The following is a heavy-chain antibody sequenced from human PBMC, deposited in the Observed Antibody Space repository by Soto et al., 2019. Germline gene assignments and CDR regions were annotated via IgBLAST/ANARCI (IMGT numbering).Heavy chain of an antibody. CDR1: GCSISCSNW. D-gene: IGHD1-26*01. J-gene: IGHJ4*02. CDR3: ARVIVGATRYLYY. Sequence: QVQLQESGPGLVKTSGTLSLTCAVSGCSISCSNWWSWVRQPPGKGLEWIVEIYHSGSTNYNPSLKSRVTISVDKSKNQFSLKLSSVIAADTAVYYCARVIVGATRYLYYWGQGTLVTVSS. CDR2: IYHSGST. V-gene: IGHV4-4*02.